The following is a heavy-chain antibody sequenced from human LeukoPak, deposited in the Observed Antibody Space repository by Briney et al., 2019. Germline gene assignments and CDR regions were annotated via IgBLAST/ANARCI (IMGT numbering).Heavy chain of an antibody. V-gene: IGHV4-39*01. CDR2: IYYSGST. J-gene: IGHJ4*02. CDR3: ARLLRDADY. CDR1: GGSISSSSYY. Sequence: SETLSLTCTVSGGSISSSSYYWGWIRQPPGKGLEWIGSIYYSGSTYYNPSLKSRVTISVDTSKNQFSLKLSSVTAADTAVYYCARLLRDADYWGQGTLVTVSS.